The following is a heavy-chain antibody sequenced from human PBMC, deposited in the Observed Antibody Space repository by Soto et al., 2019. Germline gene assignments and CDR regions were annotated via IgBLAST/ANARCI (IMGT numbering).Heavy chain of an antibody. CDR3: ARDIITGTTLVTYYFDY. J-gene: IGHJ4*02. Sequence: GGSLRLSCAASGFTFSDYYMSWIRQAPGKRLEWVSYISSSGSTIYYADSVKGRFTISRDNAKNSLYLQMNSLRAEDTAVYYCARDIITGTTLVTYYFDYWGQGTLVTVSS. V-gene: IGHV3-11*01. CDR1: GFTFSDYY. D-gene: IGHD1-7*01. CDR2: ISSSGSTI.